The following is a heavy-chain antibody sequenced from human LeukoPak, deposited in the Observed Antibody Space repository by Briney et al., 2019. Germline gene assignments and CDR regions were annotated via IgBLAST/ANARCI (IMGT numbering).Heavy chain of an antibody. D-gene: IGHD4-11*01. V-gene: IGHV3-21*06. CDR2: ISSSSSSI. J-gene: IGHJ6*03. Sequence: GGSLRLSCAASGFTFSNYGMNWVRQAPAKGLEWVSYISSSSSSINYADSVNDRFTISRDNAKNSLYLQMSSLRAEDTAVYYCARDHENSRTPDYMDVWGKGKTVTVSS. CDR1: GFTFSNYG. CDR3: ARDHENSRTPDYMDV.